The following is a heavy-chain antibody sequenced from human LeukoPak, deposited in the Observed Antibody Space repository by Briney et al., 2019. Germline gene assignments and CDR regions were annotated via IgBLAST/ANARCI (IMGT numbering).Heavy chain of an antibody. J-gene: IGHJ3*02. V-gene: IGHV1-8*01. CDR3: TRDPYYYDSSGYGRDAFDI. CDR2: MNPNSGNT. Sequence: ASVKVSCKASGYTFTSYDNNWVRQATGQGLEWMGWMNPNSGNTGYAQKFQGRVTMTRNTSISTAYMELSSLRSEDTAVYYCTRDPYYYDSSGYGRDAFDIWGQGTMVTVSS. CDR1: GYTFTSYD. D-gene: IGHD3-22*01.